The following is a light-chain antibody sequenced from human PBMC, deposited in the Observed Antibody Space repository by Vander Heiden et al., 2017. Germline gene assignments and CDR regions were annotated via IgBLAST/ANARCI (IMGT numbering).Light chain of an antibody. J-gene: IGLJ2*01. Sequence: SPLPPPLSFSLSPPLSLTSAGSGSSSDVGGYNYVSWYQQHPGKAPKLMIYDVSKRPSGVPDRFSGSKSGNTASLTISGLQAEDEADYYCCSYAGSYTLDVVFGGGTKLTVL. CDR3: CSYAGSYTLDVV. CDR2: DVS. V-gene: IGLV2-11*01. CDR1: SSDVGGYNY.